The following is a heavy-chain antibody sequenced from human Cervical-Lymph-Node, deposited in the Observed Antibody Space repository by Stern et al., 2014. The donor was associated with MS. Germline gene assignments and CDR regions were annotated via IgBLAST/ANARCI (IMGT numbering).Heavy chain of an antibody. CDR2: ITPVVGRT. CDR3: ARDDGGNSELGY. J-gene: IGHJ4*02. V-gene: IGHV1-46*01. D-gene: IGHD4-23*01. Sequence: QVQLVQSGAEVKKPGASVKVFCKASGYAFPYYYMHWVRQAPGQGLEWVGLITPVVGRTMYAQKFQGRITMTRDTSTSTVFMELSSLRSEDTAVYYCARDDGGNSELGYWGQGTLVTVSS. CDR1: GYAFPYYY.